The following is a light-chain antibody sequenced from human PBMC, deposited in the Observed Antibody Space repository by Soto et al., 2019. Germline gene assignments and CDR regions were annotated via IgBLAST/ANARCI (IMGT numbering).Light chain of an antibody. V-gene: IGLV2-14*01. CDR1: SSDVGGYKY. Sequence: QSALTQPASVSGSPGQSITISCTGTSSDVGGYKYVSWYQHHPDKAPKLIISVVSNRPSGVSNRFSGSKSGNTASLTISGLQAEDEADYYCSSYKSSDTPYVFGTGTKLTVL. CDR3: SSYKSSDTPYV. CDR2: VVS. J-gene: IGLJ1*01.